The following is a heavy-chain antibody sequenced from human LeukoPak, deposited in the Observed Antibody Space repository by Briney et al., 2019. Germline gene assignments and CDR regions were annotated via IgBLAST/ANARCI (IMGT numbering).Heavy chain of an antibody. CDR1: GGTFSSYA. J-gene: IGHJ6*02. CDR3: ARTGSNYRGFYGMDV. Sequence: ASVKVSCKASGGTFSSYAISWVRQAPGQGLEWMGGIIPIFGTANYAQKFQGRVTITADGSTSTAYMELSSLRSEDTAVYYCARTGSNYRGFYGMDVWGQGTTVTVSS. V-gene: IGHV1-69*13. D-gene: IGHD4-11*01. CDR2: IIPIFGTA.